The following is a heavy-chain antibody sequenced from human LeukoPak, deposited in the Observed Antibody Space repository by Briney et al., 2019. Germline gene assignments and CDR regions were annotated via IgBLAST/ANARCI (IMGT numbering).Heavy chain of an antibody. CDR2: IIPILGIA. CDR1: GGTFSSYA. J-gene: IGHJ6*02. V-gene: IGHV1-69*04. CDR3: ARDNGYGRYGMDV. D-gene: IGHD5-18*01. Sequence: GASVKVSCKASGGTFSSYAISWVRQAPGQGLEWMGRIIPILGIANYAQKFQGRVTITADKSTSTAYMELSSLRSEDTAVYYCARDNGYGRYGMDVWGQGTTVTVSS.